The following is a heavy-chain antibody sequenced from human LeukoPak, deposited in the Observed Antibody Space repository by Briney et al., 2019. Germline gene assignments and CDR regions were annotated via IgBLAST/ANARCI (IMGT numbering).Heavy chain of an antibody. CDR3: AKSNTR. Sequence: GGSLRLSCAASGFTFSSYDMTWVRQAPGKGLEWVSTISESGVSTYYADSVRGRFTISRDNSKNTLYLQMNSLRAEDTAVYYCAKSNTRWGQGTLVTVSS. V-gene: IGHV3-23*01. J-gene: IGHJ4*02. D-gene: IGHD4-11*01. CDR2: ISESGVST. CDR1: GFTFSSYD.